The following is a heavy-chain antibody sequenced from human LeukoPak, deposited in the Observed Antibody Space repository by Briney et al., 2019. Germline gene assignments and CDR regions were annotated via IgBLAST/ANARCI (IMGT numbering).Heavy chain of an antibody. V-gene: IGHV1-18*01. CDR3: ARAGLITSYDSGGYYVY. CDR1: GYTFTSYG. D-gene: IGHD3-22*01. Sequence: ASVKVSCKASGYTFTSYGISWVRQAPGQGLEWMGWISAYNGNTNYAQKLQGRVTMTTDTSTSTAYMELRSLRSDDTAVYYCARAGLITSYDSGGYYVYWGQGTLVTVSS. J-gene: IGHJ4*02. CDR2: ISAYNGNT.